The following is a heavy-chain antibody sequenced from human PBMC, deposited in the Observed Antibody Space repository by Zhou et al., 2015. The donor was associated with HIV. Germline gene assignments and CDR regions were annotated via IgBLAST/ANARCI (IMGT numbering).Heavy chain of an antibody. CDR3: ARVPPMHSVVAANALDV. D-gene: IGHD2-21*01. J-gene: IGHJ3*01. V-gene: IGHV1-2*02. CDR2: VNFNTGGT. Sequence: AHLAQSGPEMKQPGASVRVSCRASGYTVSDYYIHWVRQAPGQGLEWMGWVNFNTGGTNFAQKFRERVTLTRDTALSTAYMELTRLRFDDTAVYFCARVPPMHSVVAANALDVWGRGDSGHRL. CDR1: GYTVSDYY.